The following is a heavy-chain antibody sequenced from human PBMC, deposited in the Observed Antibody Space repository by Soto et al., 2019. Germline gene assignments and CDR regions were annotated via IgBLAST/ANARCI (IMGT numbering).Heavy chain of an antibody. CDR2: MNPNSGNT. CDR1: GYTFTSYD. CDR3: ARSRVLLWFGELAIRDAFDI. J-gene: IGHJ3*02. Sequence: ASVKLSCKASGYTFTSYDINWLRQATGQGLEWMGWMNPNSGNTCYAQKFQGRVTMTRNTSISTAYMELSSLRSEDTAVYYCARSRVLLWFGELAIRDAFDIWGQGTMVTVSS. V-gene: IGHV1-8*01. D-gene: IGHD3-10*01.